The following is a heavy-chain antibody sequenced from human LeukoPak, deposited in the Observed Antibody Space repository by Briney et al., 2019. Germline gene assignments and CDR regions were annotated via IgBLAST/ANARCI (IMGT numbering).Heavy chain of an antibody. CDR1: GGSFSGYY. D-gene: IGHD1-7*01. CDR2: INHSGST. J-gene: IGHJ6*03. Sequence: SETLSLTCAVYGGSFSGYYWSWIRQPPGKGLEWIGEINHSGSTNYNPSLKSRVTISVDTSKNQFSLKLSSVTAADTAVYYCARGPRNWNYYYYYYYMDVWGKGTTVTVSS. V-gene: IGHV4-34*01. CDR3: ARGPRNWNYYYYYYYMDV.